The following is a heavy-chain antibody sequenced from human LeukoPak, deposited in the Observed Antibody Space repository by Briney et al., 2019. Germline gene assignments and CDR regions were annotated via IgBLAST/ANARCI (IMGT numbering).Heavy chain of an antibody. CDR3: ARDQKAVLMVRYYYYYYGMDV. D-gene: IGHD2-8*01. Sequence: PGRSLRLSCAASGFTFDDYAMHWGRQAPEKGLEWVSGISWNSGSIGYADSVKGRFTISRDNAKNSLYLQMNSLRAEDTAVYYCARDQKAVLMVRYYYYYYGMDVWGQGTTVTVSS. CDR2: ISWNSGSI. J-gene: IGHJ6*02. V-gene: IGHV3-9*01. CDR1: GFTFDDYA.